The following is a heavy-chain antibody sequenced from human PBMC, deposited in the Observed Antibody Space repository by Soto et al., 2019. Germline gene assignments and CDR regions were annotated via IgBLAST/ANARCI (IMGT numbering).Heavy chain of an antibody. D-gene: IGHD4-4*01. CDR1: GGSISSYY. J-gene: IGHJ4*02. Sequence: PSEALSLTCTVSGGSISSYYWSWIRQPPGKGLEWIGYIYYSGSTNYNPSLKSRVTISVDTSKNQFSLKLSSVTAADTAVYYCARLGRHDYSNYYFDYWGQGTLVIVS. CDR2: IYYSGST. CDR3: ARLGRHDYSNYYFDY. V-gene: IGHV4-59*08.